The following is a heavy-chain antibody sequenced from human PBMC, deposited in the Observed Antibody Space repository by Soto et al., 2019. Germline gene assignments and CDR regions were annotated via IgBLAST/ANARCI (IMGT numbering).Heavy chain of an antibody. CDR1: GGTFSSYA. Sequence: SVKVSCKASGGTFSSYAISWVRQAPGQGLEWMGGIIPIFGTANYAQKFRGRVTITADESTSTAYMELSSLRSEDTAVYYCARGGVAVPAIYDYWGQGTLVTVS. D-gene: IGHD2-2*01. J-gene: IGHJ4*02. CDR3: ARGGVAVPAIYDY. V-gene: IGHV1-69*13. CDR2: IIPIFGTA.